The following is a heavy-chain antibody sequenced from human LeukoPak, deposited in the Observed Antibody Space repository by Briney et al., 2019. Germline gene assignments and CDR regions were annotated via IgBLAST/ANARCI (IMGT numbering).Heavy chain of an antibody. CDR3: ARDGFVVGGAVAFDI. V-gene: IGHV3-7*01. Sequence: TGGSLRLSCAASGFTFSSYWMSWVRQAPGKGLEWVANIKQDGSEKYYVDSVKGRFTISSDNAKNSLYLQMNSLRAEDTAVYYCARDGFVVGGAVAFDIWGQGTMVTVSS. D-gene: IGHD2-15*01. J-gene: IGHJ3*02. CDR2: IKQDGSEK. CDR1: GFTFSSYW.